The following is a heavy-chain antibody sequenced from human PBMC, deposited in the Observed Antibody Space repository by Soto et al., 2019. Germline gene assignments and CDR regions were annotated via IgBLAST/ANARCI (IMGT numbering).Heavy chain of an antibody. CDR3: AKISAAELLYFDY. V-gene: IGHV3-23*01. Sequence: LRLSCAASGFTFTNYGMTWVRQAPGKGLEWVSGIRGSGGSTYYADSVKGRFTISRDISKSMLYLQMNSLRAEDTAVYYCAKISAAELLYFDYWGQGTLVTVSS. D-gene: IGHD6-13*01. CDR2: IRGSGGST. CDR1: GFTFTNYG. J-gene: IGHJ4*02.